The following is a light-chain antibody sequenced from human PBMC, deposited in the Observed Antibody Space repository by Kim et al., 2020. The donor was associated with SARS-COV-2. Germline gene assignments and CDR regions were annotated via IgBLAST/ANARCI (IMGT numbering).Light chain of an antibody. V-gene: IGLV3-9*01. Sequence: VAREQAARSAWGGNTMGGKVVHWYQQKPGQAPVLVIYRDSSRPSGIPQRFSGSNSGNTATLTISRAQAGDEADYYCQIWDNSKAVFGGGTQLTVL. CDR3: QIWDNSKAV. CDR1: TMGGKV. J-gene: IGLJ2*01. CDR2: RDS.